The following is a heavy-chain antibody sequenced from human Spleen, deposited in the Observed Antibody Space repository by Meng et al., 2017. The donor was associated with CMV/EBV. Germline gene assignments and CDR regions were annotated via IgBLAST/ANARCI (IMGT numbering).Heavy chain of an antibody. V-gene: IGHV1-3*01. CDR1: CTFTNYA. J-gene: IGHJ2*01. D-gene: IGHD3-10*01. Sequence: CTFTNYAMHWVRQAPGQRLEWMGWINAGNGNTKYSQKFQGRVTITRDTSATTAYMEQSSLRSEDTAVYYCARSRSEVWFGEYWYFDLWGRGTLVTVSS. CDR3: ARSRSEVWFGEYWYFDL. CDR2: INAGNGNT.